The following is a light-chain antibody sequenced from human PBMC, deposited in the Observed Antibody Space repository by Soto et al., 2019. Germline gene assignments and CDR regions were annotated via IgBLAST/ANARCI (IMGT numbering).Light chain of an antibody. V-gene: IGLV2-14*03. J-gene: IGLJ2*01. CDR1: SSDVGGYNY. CDR2: DVR. CDR3: SSYTSTSTLV. Sequence: QSALTQPASVSGSPGQSITISCTGTSSDVGGYNYVSWYQHHPGKAPTLMIYDVRHRPSGVSNRFSGSKSGNTASLTISGLQAEDEAEDYCSSYTSTSTLVFGGGTKLTVL.